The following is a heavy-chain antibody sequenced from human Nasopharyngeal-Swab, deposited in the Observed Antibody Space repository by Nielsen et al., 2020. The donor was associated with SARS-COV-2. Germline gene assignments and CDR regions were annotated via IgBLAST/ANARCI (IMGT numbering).Heavy chain of an antibody. CDR3: ARGQQLAEGHYGMDV. D-gene: IGHD6-13*01. CDR1: GFTFSTYS. CDR2: ISSSSSYI. Sequence: GGSLRLSCAASGFTFSTYSMNWVRQAPGKGLEWVSSISSSSSYIYYADSVKGRFTISRDNSKNTPYLQMNSLRAEDTAVYYCARGQQLAEGHYGMDVWGQGTTVTVSS. V-gene: IGHV3-21*01. J-gene: IGHJ6*02.